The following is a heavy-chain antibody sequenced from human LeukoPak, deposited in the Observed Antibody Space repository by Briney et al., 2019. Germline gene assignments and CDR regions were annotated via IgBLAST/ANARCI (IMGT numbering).Heavy chain of an antibody. J-gene: IGHJ4*02. V-gene: IGHV3-30-3*01. CDR1: GFTFSNYA. Sequence: GGSLRLSCAASGFTFSNYAMHWVRQAPGKGLEWVAVISYDGSNKYNADSVKGRFTISRDNSKNTVYLQMNSLRAEDAAVYYCARDGRLPPTPPDYWGQGTLVTVSS. CDR2: ISYDGSNK. CDR3: ARDGRLPPTPPDY. D-gene: IGHD2-15*01.